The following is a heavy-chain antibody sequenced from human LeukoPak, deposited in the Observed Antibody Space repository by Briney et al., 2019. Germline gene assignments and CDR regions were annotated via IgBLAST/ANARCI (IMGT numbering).Heavy chain of an antibody. D-gene: IGHD2-2*01. J-gene: IGHJ6*03. CDR3: ATRYCSSTSCATYYMDV. Sequence: ASVKVSCKASGGTFSSYAISWVRQAPGQGLEWMGGIIPIFGAANYAQKFQGRVTITTDESTSTAYMELSSLRSEDTAVYYCATRYCSSTSCATYYMDVWGKGTTVTVSS. CDR2: IIPIFGAA. CDR1: GGTFSSYA. V-gene: IGHV1-69*05.